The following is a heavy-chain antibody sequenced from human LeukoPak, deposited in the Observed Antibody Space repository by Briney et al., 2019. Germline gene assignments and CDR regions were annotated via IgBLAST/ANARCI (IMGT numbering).Heavy chain of an antibody. CDR2: INPNSGGT. Sequence: ASVKVSCKASGYTFTGYYMHWVRQAPGQGPEWMGRINPNSGGTNYAQKFQGRVTMTRDTSISTAYMELSRLRSDDTAVYYCARDRETYGSGSYYIDYWGQGTLVTVSS. J-gene: IGHJ4*02. CDR3: ARDRETYGSGSYYIDY. CDR1: GYTFTGYY. V-gene: IGHV1-2*06. D-gene: IGHD3-10*01.